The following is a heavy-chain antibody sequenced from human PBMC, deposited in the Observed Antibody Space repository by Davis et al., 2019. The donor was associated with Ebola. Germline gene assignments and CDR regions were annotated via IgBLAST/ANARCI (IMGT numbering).Heavy chain of an antibody. CDR2: TYYESKWPD. CDR1: GDSVSSYDVA. Sequence: SQTLSLTCAISGDSVSSYDVAWNWIRQSPSRGLEWLGRTYYESKWPDDYAVSVKGRITISPDTPKNQFSLQLISVTPEDAAVYYCARGRQSAFDFWGQGTVVTVSS. J-gene: IGHJ3*01. CDR3: ARGRQSAFDF. V-gene: IGHV6-1*01.